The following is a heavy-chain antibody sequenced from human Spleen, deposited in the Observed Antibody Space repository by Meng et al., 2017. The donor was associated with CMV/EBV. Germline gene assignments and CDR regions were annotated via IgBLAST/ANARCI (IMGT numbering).Heavy chain of an antibody. Sequence: SETLSLTCTVSGGSISSYYWSWIRQPPGKGLEWIGYTYYSGSTHYNPSLKSRVTMSVDTSKNQFSLKLSSVTATDTAVYYCAREPAAAVRGGRTFDYWGQGALVTVSS. J-gene: IGHJ4*01. CDR2: TYYSGST. CDR3: AREPAAAVRGGRTFDY. D-gene: IGHD2-2*01. CDR1: GGSISSYY. V-gene: IGHV4-59*01.